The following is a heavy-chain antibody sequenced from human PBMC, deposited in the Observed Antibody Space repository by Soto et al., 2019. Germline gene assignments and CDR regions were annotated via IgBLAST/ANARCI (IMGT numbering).Heavy chain of an antibody. V-gene: IGHV1-3*01. CDR2: INACNGNT. Sequence: ASVKVSCKASGYTFTSYGISWVRQAPGQRLEWMGWINACNGNTKYSQKFQGRVTITTDTSTSTAYMELSSLRSEDTAVYYCASVGPPVDHWGQGTLVTVSS. D-gene: IGHD2-15*01. J-gene: IGHJ5*02. CDR1: GYTFTSYG. CDR3: ASVGPPVDH.